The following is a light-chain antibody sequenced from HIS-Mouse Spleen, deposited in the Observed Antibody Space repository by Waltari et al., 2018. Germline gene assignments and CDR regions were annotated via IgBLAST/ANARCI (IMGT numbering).Light chain of an antibody. CDR3: QKYNSAPLT. Sequence: IQMTPSPYSLSASVGDRVTITCRASQGISYYLAWYHQKPGKVPKLLSYAASTLQSGVPSRFSGSGSGTDFTLTISSLQPEDVATYYCQKYNSAPLTFGGGTKVEIK. V-gene: IGKV1-27*01. J-gene: IGKJ4*02. CDR1: QGISYY. CDR2: AAS.